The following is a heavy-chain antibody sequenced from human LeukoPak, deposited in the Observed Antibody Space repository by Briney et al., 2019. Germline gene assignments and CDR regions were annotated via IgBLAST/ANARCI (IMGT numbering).Heavy chain of an antibody. V-gene: IGHV3-13*01. CDR1: GFTFSDYD. J-gene: IGHJ4*02. CDR2: IGTAGDT. Sequence: PGGSLRLSCAASGFTFSDYDMHWVLQATGKGLGWVSAIGTAGDTYYTGSVKGRFTISRENAKNSLYLQMNSLRAGDTAVYYCARVAKERVGGVYYFDYWGQGTLVTVSS. D-gene: IGHD1-1*01. CDR3: ARVAKERVGGVYYFDY.